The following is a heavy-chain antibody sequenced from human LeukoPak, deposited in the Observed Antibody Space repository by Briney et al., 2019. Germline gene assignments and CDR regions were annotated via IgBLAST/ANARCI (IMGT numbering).Heavy chain of an antibody. J-gene: IGHJ3*02. CDR3: ARDTRYSSGWDDAFDI. Sequence: PGGSLRLSCEDSGFTFRSYEMNWVRQAPGKGLEWIAYLSSSGSAFSYADSVKGRFTIARDNAKNSLYLQMNSLRAEDTAVYYCARDTRYSSGWDDAFDIWGQGTMVTVSS. D-gene: IGHD6-19*01. CDR2: LSSSGSAF. V-gene: IGHV3-48*03. CDR1: GFTFRSYE.